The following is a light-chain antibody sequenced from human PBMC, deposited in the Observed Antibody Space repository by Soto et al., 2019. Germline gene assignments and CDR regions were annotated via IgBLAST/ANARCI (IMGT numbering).Light chain of an antibody. CDR2: AAS. J-gene: IGKJ5*01. CDR3: QQRKSYPIT. Sequence: DIQLTQSPSFLSASVGDGVTITCRAVQDINTYLACYRQKPGKAPKLLIFAASTLQNGVPSRFSGSGSGTEFTVTITSLQPEDFATYYCQQRKSYPITFGQGTRLEIK. CDR1: QDINTY. V-gene: IGKV1-9*01.